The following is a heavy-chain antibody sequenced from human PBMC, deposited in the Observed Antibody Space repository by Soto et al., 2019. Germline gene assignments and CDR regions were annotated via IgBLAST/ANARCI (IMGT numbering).Heavy chain of an antibody. V-gene: IGHV1-58*01. D-gene: IGHD6-6*01. CDR1: GFTFTSSA. Sequence: SVKVSCKASGFTFTSSAVQWVRQARGQRLEWIGWIVVGSGNTNYAQKFQERVAITRDMSTSTAYMELSSLRSEDTAVYYCAALSSIAAVYYGMDVWGQGTTVTVSS. J-gene: IGHJ6*02. CDR3: AALSSIAAVYYGMDV. CDR2: IVVGSGNT.